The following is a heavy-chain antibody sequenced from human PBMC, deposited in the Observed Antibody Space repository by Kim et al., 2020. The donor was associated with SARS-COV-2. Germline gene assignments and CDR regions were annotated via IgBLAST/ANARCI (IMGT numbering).Heavy chain of an antibody. CDR1: GFTFRSYS. CDR2: INQEGSEK. D-gene: IGHD3-16*01. V-gene: IGHV3-7*04. J-gene: IGHJ4*02. CDR3: ARARGTDY. Sequence: GGSLRLSCAASGFTFRSYSMSWVRQAPGKGLEWVANINQEGSEKYYVDSVRGRFTISRDNAKNSLYLQMNSLRTEDTAVYYCARARGTDYWGQGTLVTVSS.